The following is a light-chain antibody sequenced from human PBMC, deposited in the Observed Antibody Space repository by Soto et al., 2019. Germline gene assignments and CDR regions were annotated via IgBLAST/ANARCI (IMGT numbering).Light chain of an antibody. J-gene: IGLJ1*01. CDR1: SSDIGSYNY. V-gene: IGLV2-14*03. Sequence: QSVLTQPASVSGSPGQSITFSCTGTSSDIGSYNYVSWYQQHPGKAPKLMIYDVTNRPSGVSNRFSGSKSDNTASLTISGLQAEDEADYYCTSYTSSYTYVFGTGTKVTVL. CDR3: TSYTSSYTYV. CDR2: DVT.